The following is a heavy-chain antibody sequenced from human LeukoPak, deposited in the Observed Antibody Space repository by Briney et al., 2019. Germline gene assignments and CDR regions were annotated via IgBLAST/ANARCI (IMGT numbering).Heavy chain of an antibody. D-gene: IGHD5-24*01. J-gene: IGHJ3*01. V-gene: IGHV6-1*01. Sequence: SQTLSLTCAISGDSVSSNSTACNWIRQSPSRGLEWLGRTYYRSKWYNDYAVSVKSRITINPDTSKNQFSLQLNSVTPEDTAVYYCARGGQGDGYSADEAFDFWGQGTMATVPS. CDR1: GDSVSSNSTA. CDR3: ARGGQGDGYSADEAFDF. CDR2: TYYRSKWYN.